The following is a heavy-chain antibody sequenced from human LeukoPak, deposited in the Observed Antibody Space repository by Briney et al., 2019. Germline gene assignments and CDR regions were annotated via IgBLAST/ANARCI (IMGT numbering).Heavy chain of an antibody. J-gene: IGHJ4*02. CDR1: GGSFSGYY. Sequence: SETLSLTCAVYGGSFSGYYWSWIRQPPGKGLEWIGEISHSGSTNYNPSLKSRVTISVDTSKNQFSLKLSSVTAADTAVYYCARGRQNDYWGQGTLVTVPS. CDR3: ARGRQNDY. CDR2: ISHSGST. V-gene: IGHV4-34*01.